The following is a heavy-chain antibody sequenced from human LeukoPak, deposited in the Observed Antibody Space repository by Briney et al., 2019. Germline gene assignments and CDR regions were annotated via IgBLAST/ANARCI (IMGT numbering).Heavy chain of an antibody. Sequence: GGSLRLSCAASRFTFSSYAMHWVRQAPGKGLEWVAVISYDGSNKYYADSVKGRFTISRDNSKNTLYLQMNSLRAEDTAVYYCARDSGYYGSGSPLGPDAFDIWGQGTMVTVSS. V-gene: IGHV3-30*04. CDR3: ARDSGYYGSGSPLGPDAFDI. CDR1: RFTFSSYA. D-gene: IGHD3-10*01. J-gene: IGHJ3*02. CDR2: ISYDGSNK.